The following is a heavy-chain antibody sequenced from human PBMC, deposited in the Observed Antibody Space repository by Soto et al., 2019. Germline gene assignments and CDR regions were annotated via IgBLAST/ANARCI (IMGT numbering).Heavy chain of an antibody. J-gene: IGHJ6*02. Sequence: SLTCTVSGGSINSGGYSWTWIRQPPGKGLEWIGFIYHTGTTYYNPSLKSRVTISVDRSKNQFSLKLNSVTAADTAVYYCARVSMVRGITYYYYYYGMDVWGRGTTVTVSS. CDR3: ARVSMVRGITYYYYYYGMDV. D-gene: IGHD3-10*01. V-gene: IGHV4-30-2*01. CDR1: GGSINSGGYS. CDR2: IYHTGTT.